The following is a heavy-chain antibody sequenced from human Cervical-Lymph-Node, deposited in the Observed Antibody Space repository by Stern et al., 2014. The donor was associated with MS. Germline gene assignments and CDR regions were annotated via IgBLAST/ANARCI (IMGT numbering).Heavy chain of an antibody. CDR3: ARDRWYYDSSGILDY. V-gene: IGHV3-33*01. CDR1: EFTFSSYG. Sequence: VQLVESGGGVVQPGRSLRLSCAASEFTFSSYGMHWVRQAPGKGLEWGAVIGYDGSNKNYADSVKGRFTISRDNSKNMVYLQMNSLRAEDTAVYYCARDRWYYDSSGILDYWGQGTLVTVSS. J-gene: IGHJ4*02. CDR2: IGYDGSNK. D-gene: IGHD3-22*01.